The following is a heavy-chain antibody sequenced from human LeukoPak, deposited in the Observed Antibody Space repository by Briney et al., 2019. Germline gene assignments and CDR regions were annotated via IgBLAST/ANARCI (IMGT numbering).Heavy chain of an antibody. CDR3: AKDGYSYGYGYYYMDV. D-gene: IGHD5-18*01. CDR2: ISGSGGST. J-gene: IGHJ6*03. CDR1: GFTFSSYA. V-gene: IGHV3-23*01. Sequence: GSLRLSCAASGFTFSSYAMSWVRQAPGKGLEWVSAISGSGGSTYYADSVKGRFTISRDNSKNTLYLQMNSLRAEDTAVYYCAKDGYSYGYGYYYMDVWGKGTTVTVSS.